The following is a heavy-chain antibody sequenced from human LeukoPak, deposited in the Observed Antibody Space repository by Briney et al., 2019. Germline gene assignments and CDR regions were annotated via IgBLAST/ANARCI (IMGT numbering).Heavy chain of an antibody. V-gene: IGHV3-48*04. CDR1: GFTFSSYS. Sequence: GGSLRLSCAASGFTFSSYSMNWVRQAPGKGLEWVSYISSSGSTIYYADSVRGRFTISRDNAKNSLDLQMNSLRVEDTAVYYCVRDRHYIGNREVRFPYWGQGALVTVSS. CDR3: VRDRHYIGNREVRFPY. J-gene: IGHJ4*02. CDR2: ISSSGSTI. D-gene: IGHD3-10*01.